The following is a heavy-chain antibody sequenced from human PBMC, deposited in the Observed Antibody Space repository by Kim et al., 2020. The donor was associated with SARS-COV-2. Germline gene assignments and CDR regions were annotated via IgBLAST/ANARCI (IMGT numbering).Heavy chain of an antibody. J-gene: IGHJ4*02. V-gene: IGHV3-11*04. CDR3: ARAYSSGWAYFDY. D-gene: IGHD6-19*01. Sequence: YADSGKGRFTNTRDNAKNPLYLQMNSLRAEDTAVYYCARAYSSGWAYFDYWGQGTLVTVSS.